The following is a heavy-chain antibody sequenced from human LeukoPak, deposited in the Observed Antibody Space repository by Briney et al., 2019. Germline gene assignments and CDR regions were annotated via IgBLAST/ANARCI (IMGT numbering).Heavy chain of an antibody. D-gene: IGHD3-10*01. Sequence: GGALRLSCAASGFTFSSYGMHWVRQAPGKGVEWGAFIRYDGSNKYYADSVKGRFTISRDNSKNTLYLQMNSLRAEDTAVYYCAKDLSPAMVRGVFDYWGQGTLVTVSS. CDR2: IRYDGSNK. CDR1: GFTFSSYG. J-gene: IGHJ4*02. CDR3: AKDLSPAMVRGVFDY. V-gene: IGHV3-30*02.